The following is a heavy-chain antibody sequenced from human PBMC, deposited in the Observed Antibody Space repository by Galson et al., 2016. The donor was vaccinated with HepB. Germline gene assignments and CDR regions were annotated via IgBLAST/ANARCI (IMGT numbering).Heavy chain of an antibody. D-gene: IGHD2/OR15-2a*01. V-gene: IGHV3-30*03. CDR1: GFTFSGYG. CDR3: ARRHEYCPPVGCSVDY. J-gene: IGHJ4*02. Sequence: SLRLSCAASGFTFSGYGMHWVRQAPGMGLEWVAADSRDGRRSWYADSVQGRFTISRDNFNNMLFLQMNSLRAEDTALYYCARRHEYCPPVGCSVDYWGQGTLVSVSS. CDR2: DSRDGRRS.